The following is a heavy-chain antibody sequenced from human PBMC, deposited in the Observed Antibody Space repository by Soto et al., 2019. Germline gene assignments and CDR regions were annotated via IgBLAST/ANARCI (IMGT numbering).Heavy chain of an antibody. CDR2: IYYSGST. D-gene: IGHD5-18*01. CDR3: AREVLGYSYGYGIDY. V-gene: IGHV4-31*03. Sequence: PSETLSLTCTVSGGSISSGGYYWSWIRQHPGKGLGWIGYIYYSGSTYYNPSLKSRVTISVDTSKNQFSLKLSSVTAADTAVYYCAREVLGYSYGYGIDYWGQGTLVTVSS. J-gene: IGHJ4*02. CDR1: GGSISSGGYY.